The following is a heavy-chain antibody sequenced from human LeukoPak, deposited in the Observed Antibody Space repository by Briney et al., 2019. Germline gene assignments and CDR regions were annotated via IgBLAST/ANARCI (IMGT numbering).Heavy chain of an antibody. CDR1: GFTFGDYS. D-gene: IGHD3-9*01. Sequence: GGSLRLSCSASGFTFGDYSMSWFRQAPGKGLGWVGFIRNKAYGGTAEYAASVKGRFTISRDDSESIAYLQMDSLKTEDTAVYYCSREVRYDWFQADYWGQGTLVTVSS. CDR2: IRNKAYGGTA. CDR3: SREVRYDWFQADY. V-gene: IGHV3-49*03. J-gene: IGHJ4*02.